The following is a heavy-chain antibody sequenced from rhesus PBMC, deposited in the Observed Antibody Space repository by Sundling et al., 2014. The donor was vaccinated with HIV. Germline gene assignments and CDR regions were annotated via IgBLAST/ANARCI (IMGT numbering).Heavy chain of an antibody. CDR2: IHGNSGNT. Sequence: QVQLQESGPGLVKPSETLSLTCAVSGDSFSDYYWGWIRQPPGKGLEWIAEIHGNSGNTNYNPSLKSRVTISRDTSKNQFSLKLSSVTAADTAVYYCARDEILEYCSGSDCEEYWYLDLWGPVAPNSPSP. J-gene: IGHJ2*01. CDR1: GDSFSDYY. V-gene: IGHV4-165*01. CDR3: ARDEILEYCSGSDCEEYWYLDL. D-gene: IGHD2-21*01.